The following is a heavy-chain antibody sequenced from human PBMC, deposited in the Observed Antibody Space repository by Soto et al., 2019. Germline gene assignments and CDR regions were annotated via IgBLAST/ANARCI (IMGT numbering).Heavy chain of an antibody. CDR3: ARGTPTNFDY. CDR2: IYHSGST. CDR1: GYSISSGYY. J-gene: IGHJ4*02. Sequence: SETLSLTCAVSGYSISSGYYWGWIRQPPGKGLEWIGSIYHSGSTYYNPSLKSRVTISVDTSKNQFSLKLSSVTAADTAVYYCARGTPTNFDYWGQGTLVTV. V-gene: IGHV4-38-2*01. D-gene: IGHD1-1*01.